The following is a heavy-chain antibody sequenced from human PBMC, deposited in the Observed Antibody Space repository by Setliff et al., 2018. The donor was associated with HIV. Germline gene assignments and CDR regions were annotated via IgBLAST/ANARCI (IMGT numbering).Heavy chain of an antibody. D-gene: IGHD3-16*01. CDR2: IYNNGST. Sequence: SETLSLTCSVSGGSIRSDGYYWNWIRQHPEKGLEWIGYIYNNGSTCYNPSLESRLMMSIDPSKNQFSLNLRSVTVADTAVYYCARGRYYREISDSLFDFWGQGTLVTVSS. CDR3: ARGRYYREISDSLFDF. J-gene: IGHJ4*02. V-gene: IGHV4-31*03. CDR1: GGSIRSDGYY.